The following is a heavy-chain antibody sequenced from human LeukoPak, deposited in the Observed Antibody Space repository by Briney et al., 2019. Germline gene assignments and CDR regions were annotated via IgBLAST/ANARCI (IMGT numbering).Heavy chain of an antibody. CDR1: GFTFSSYW. V-gene: IGHV3-7*01. J-gene: IGHJ4*02. CDR2: IKQDGSEK. D-gene: IGHD3-3*01. Sequence: GGSLRLSGAASGFTFSSYWMSWVRQAPGKGLEWVANIKQDGSEKYYVDSVKGRFTISRDNAKNSLYLQMNSLRAEDTAVYYCARDRSYDFWSGYTFDYWGQGTLVTVSS. CDR3: ARDRSYDFWSGYTFDY.